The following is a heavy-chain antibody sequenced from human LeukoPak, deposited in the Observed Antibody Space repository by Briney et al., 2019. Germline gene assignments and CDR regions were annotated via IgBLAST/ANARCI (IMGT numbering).Heavy chain of an antibody. V-gene: IGHV3-64*01. CDR1: GFTFSSYA. Sequence: GGTLRLSCAASGFTFSSYAMHWVRQAAGKGLEYVSAISSNGGSTYYAISVKGRFTISRDNSKNTLYLQMGSLRAEAMAVYYCARMAAAGHFDYWGQGTLVSVS. J-gene: IGHJ4*02. CDR3: ARMAAAGHFDY. D-gene: IGHD6-13*01. CDR2: ISSNGGST.